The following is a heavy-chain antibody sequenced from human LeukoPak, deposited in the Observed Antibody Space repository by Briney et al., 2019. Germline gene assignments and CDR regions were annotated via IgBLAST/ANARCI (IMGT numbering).Heavy chain of an antibody. CDR3: AKLPAYDPLRYYFDY. Sequence: ASVKVSCKASGYTFTSYGISWVRQAPGQGLEWMGWISAYNGNTNYAQKLQGRVTMTTDTSTSTAYMELRSLRSDDTAVYYCAKLPAYDPLRYYFDYWGQGTLATVSS. J-gene: IGHJ4*02. CDR2: ISAYNGNT. CDR1: GYTFTSYG. D-gene: IGHD3-3*01. V-gene: IGHV1-18*01.